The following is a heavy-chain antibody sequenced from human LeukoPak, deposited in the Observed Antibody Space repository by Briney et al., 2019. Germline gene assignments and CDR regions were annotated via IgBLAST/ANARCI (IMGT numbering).Heavy chain of an antibody. D-gene: IGHD4/OR15-4a*01. V-gene: IGHV4-39*01. Sequence: SETLSLTCTVSGGSINFSSFYWGWIRQPPGKGLEWIGSIYYSGSTHYNPSLKSRVTMSIDTSKNQFSLRLSSVTAADTAVYYCARRPGEYGGNDFDYWGQGTLVTVSS. J-gene: IGHJ4*02. CDR3: ARRPGEYGGNDFDY. CDR2: IYYSGST. CDR1: GGSINFSSFY.